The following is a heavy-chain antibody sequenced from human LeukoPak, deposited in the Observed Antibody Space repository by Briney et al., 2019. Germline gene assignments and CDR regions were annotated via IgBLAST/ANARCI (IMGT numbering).Heavy chain of an antibody. J-gene: IGHJ3*02. CDR3: ARDTTPKYYYDSSGYYWFGAFDI. D-gene: IGHD3-22*01. V-gene: IGHV4-59*01. CDR1: GGSISSYY. Sequence: PSETLSLTCTVSGGSISSYYWSWIRQPPGKGLEWIGYIYYSGSPNYNPSLKSRVTISVDKSKNQFSLKLSSVTAADTAVYYCARDTTPKYYYDSSGYYWFGAFDIWGQGTMVIVSS. CDR2: IYYSGSP.